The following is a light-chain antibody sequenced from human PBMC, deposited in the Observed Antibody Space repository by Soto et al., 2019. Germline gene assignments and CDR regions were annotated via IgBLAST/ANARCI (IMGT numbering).Light chain of an antibody. J-gene: IGLJ1*01. V-gene: IGLV2-14*01. CDR3: SSYTAGGTI. CDR2: EVS. Sequence: QSVLTQPASVSGSPGQSITISCTGTSGDVGGYYYVFWYQQLPGKAPKLMISEVSNRPSGVSNRFSGSKSGNTASLTISGLQAEDEADYYCSSYTAGGTIFGTGTKLTVL. CDR1: SGDVGGYYY.